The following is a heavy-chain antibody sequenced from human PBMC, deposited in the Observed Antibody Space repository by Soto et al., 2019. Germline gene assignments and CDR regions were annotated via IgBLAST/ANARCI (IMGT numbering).Heavy chain of an antibody. CDR1: GLSFRNYW. V-gene: IGHV3-74*01. CDR2: INTDGTYT. Sequence: EMQLVESGGGFVQPGGSLRLSCVASGLSFRNYWVHWVRQAPGKGLEWVSRINTDGTYTSNADPVKGRFTISRDNAKNTLYLQMNSLRVEDTAVYFCAGFGYDWNGWDWGPGTLVTVSS. D-gene: IGHD1-20*01. CDR3: AGFGYDWNGWD. J-gene: IGHJ4*02.